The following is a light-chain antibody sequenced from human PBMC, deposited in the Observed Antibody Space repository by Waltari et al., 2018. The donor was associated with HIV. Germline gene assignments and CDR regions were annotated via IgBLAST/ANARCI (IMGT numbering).Light chain of an antibody. J-gene: IGKJ3*01. Sequence: EIVMTQSPATLSVSPGERATLSCRASQSVSSNLAWYQQKPGQAPRLLIHGASIRATGIPARFSGSGSGTEFTLTISILQSEDFAVYYCQQYANWPFTFGPGTKVDIK. CDR3: QQYANWPFT. CDR2: GAS. V-gene: IGKV3D-15*03. CDR1: QSVSSN.